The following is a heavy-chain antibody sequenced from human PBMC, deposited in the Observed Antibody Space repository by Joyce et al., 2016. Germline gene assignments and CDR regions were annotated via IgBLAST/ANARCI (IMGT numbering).Heavy chain of an antibody. CDR3: ARFTVQTGFDY. Sequence: QVQLQESGPGLVKSSQTLSLTCTVSGDSISSGGYYWGWIRQHPGKGLEWLGYIYYSGSTYYNPSLKSRVTISLDTSQNLFSLKLSSVTVADTAVFYCARFTVQTGFDYWGQGTLVTVPS. CDR2: IYYSGST. CDR1: GDSISSGGYY. J-gene: IGHJ4*02. D-gene: IGHD4-17*01. V-gene: IGHV4-31*03.